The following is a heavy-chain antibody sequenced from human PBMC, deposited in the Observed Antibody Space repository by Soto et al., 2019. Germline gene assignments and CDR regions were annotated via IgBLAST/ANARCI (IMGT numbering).Heavy chain of an antibody. CDR2: IYYSGST. Sequence: SETLSLTCTVSGGSISSYYWSWIRQPPGKGLEWIGYIYYSGSTNYNPSLKSRVTISVDTSKNQFSLKLSSVTAADTAVYYCAKAPYYDILTGLPPNDYWGQGTLVTVSS. J-gene: IGHJ4*02. D-gene: IGHD3-9*01. CDR3: AKAPYYDILTGLPPNDY. CDR1: GGSISSYY. V-gene: IGHV4-59*01.